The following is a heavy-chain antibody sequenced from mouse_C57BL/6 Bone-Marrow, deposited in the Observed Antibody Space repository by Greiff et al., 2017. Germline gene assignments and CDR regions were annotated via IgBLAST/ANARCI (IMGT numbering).Heavy chain of an antibody. V-gene: IGHV14-2*01. CDR1: GFNIKDYY. D-gene: IGHD2-5*01. Sequence: SGAELVKPGASVKLSCTASGFNIKDYYMHWVKQRTEQGLEWIGRIDPEDGETTYAPKFQGKATITADTSSNTAYLQLSSLTSEDTAVYYCARSRYSNPRGYYFDYWGQGTTLTVSS. J-gene: IGHJ2*01. CDR3: ARSRYSNPRGYYFDY. CDR2: IDPEDGET.